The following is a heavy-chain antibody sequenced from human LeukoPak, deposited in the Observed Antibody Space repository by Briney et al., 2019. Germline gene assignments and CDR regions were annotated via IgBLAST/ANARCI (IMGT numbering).Heavy chain of an antibody. D-gene: IGHD1-26*01. CDR2: IRYDGSNK. V-gene: IGHV3-30*02. J-gene: IGHJ4*02. CDR3: ARRYSGSYYFGY. Sequence: GGSLRLSCAASGFTFSSYGMHWVRQAPGKGLEWVAFIRYDGSNKYYADSVKGRFTISRDNSKNTLYLQMNSLRAEDTAVYYCARRYSGSYYFGYWGQGTLVTVSS. CDR1: GFTFSSYG.